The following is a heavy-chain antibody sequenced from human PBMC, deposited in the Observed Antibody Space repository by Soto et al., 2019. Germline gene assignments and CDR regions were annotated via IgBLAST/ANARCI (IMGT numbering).Heavy chain of an antibody. J-gene: IGHJ6*02. Sequence: GXAVKGSCKASGYTFTSYGIVWVRQSPGQGLEWMGWISADNGNTNYAQKLQGRVTMTTDTSTTTAYMELRSLRSDDTAVYYCARLPRGGYCSTTSCLRYGMDVWAQRTTVTVSS. V-gene: IGHV1-18*01. D-gene: IGHD2-2*01. CDR3: ARLPRGGYCSTTSCLRYGMDV. CDR1: GYTFTSYG. CDR2: ISADNGNT.